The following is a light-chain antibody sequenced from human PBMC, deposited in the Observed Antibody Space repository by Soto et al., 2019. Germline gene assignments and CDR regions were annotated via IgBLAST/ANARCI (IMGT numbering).Light chain of an antibody. CDR1: QSISSY. Sequence: DIQMTQSPSSLSASIGDRVTITCRASQSISSYLHWYQQKPGKAPKLLIYAGSSLQSGVPSRFSGSGSGTDFTLTISSLQPEDFAIYYCQQSYSIPFTFGPGTKVDIK. V-gene: IGKV1-39*01. CDR2: AGS. J-gene: IGKJ3*01. CDR3: QQSYSIPFT.